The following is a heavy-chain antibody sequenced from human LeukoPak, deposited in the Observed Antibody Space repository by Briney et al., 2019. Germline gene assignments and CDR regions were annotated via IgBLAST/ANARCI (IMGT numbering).Heavy chain of an antibody. V-gene: IGHV1-18*01. CDR1: GYTFTSYG. CDR3: ARALVIADLDWFDP. Sequence: GASVKVSCKASGYTFTSYGISWVRQAPGQGLEWMGWISAYNGNTNYAQKLQGRVTMTTDTSTSTAYMELRSLRSDDTAVHYCARALVIADLDWFDPWGQGTLVTVSS. D-gene: IGHD3-22*01. CDR2: ISAYNGNT. J-gene: IGHJ5*02.